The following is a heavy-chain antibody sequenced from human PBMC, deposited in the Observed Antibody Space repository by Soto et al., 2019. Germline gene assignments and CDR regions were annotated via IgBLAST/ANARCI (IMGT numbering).Heavy chain of an antibody. CDR2: IIPIFGTA. Sequence: QVQLVQSGAEVKKPGSSVKVSCKASGGTFSSYAINWVRQAPGQGLEWMGGIIPIFGTADYAQKFQGRVTIIADESTSTAYMELSSLRSEDTAGYYCARSPRGQDYYYGMDVWGQGTTVTVSS. D-gene: IGHD5-12*01. J-gene: IGHJ6*02. CDR3: ARSPRGQDYYYGMDV. CDR1: GGTFSSYA. V-gene: IGHV1-69*12.